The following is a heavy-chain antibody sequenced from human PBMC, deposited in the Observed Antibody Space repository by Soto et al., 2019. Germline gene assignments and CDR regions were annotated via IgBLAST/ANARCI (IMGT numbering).Heavy chain of an antibody. CDR3: ARDLDYGGNSGVGY. J-gene: IGHJ4*02. CDR2: INPTSGGT. D-gene: IGHD4-17*01. CDR1: GYTFTSYY. V-gene: IGHV1-2*02. Sequence: RASVKVSCKASGYTFTSYYMHWVRQAPGQGLEWMGWINPTSGGTNYAQKFQGRVTMTRDTSISTAYMELSRLRSDDTAVYYCARDLDYGGNSGVGYWGQGTLVTVSS.